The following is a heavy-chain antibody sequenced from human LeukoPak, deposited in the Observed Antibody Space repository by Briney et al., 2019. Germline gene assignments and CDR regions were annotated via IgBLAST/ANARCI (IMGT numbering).Heavy chain of an antibody. V-gene: IGHV1-18*01. CDR3: GRESNYRGSGRQTGYQQYMDV. D-gene: IGHD3-10*01. CDR2: ISGYTGHT. J-gene: IGHJ6*03. Sequence: GASVTVSFKSSVYRFNTYAISWVRQAPGQGLEWVGWISGYTGHTEYAQKFQGRVTLTTDTSKSTAYMEVRSLRSGDTAVVYCGRESNYRGSGRQTGYQQYMDVWGKGSTVTVYS. CDR1: VYRFNTYA.